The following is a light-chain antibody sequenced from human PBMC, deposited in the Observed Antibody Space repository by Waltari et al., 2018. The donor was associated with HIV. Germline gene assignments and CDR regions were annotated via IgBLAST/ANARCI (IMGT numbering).Light chain of an antibody. CDR1: QSLLHSNGFHY. V-gene: IGKV2-28*01. CDR2: LGS. J-gene: IGKJ4*01. CDR3: MQALQSPT. Sequence: DIVMTQSPLSLPVTPGEAASISCRSSQSLLHSNGFHYLDWYMQKPWQFTQLRIYLGSNRASGVPDRFSGSGSGTDFTLKISRVEAEDVGVYYCMQALQSPTFGGGTKVEI.